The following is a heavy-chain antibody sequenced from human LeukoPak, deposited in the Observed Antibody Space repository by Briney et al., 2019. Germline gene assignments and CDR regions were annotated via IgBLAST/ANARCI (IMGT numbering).Heavy chain of an antibody. Sequence: GGSLRLSCAASGFTFSSYSMNWVRQAPGKGLEWVSSISSSSSYIYYADSVKGRFTISRDNAKNSLYLQMNSLRAEDTAVYYCAREGEWEAYAFDIWGQGTMVTVSS. CDR3: AREGEWEAYAFDI. V-gene: IGHV3-21*01. J-gene: IGHJ3*02. CDR1: GFTFSSYS. CDR2: ISSSSSYI. D-gene: IGHD1-26*01.